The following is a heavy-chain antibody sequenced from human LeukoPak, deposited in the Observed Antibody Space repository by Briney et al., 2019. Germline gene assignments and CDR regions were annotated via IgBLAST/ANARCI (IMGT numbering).Heavy chain of an antibody. CDR3: AAAIRGQNWFDP. CDR2: IQYSGTT. CDR1: GASISSSC. Sequence: SETLSLTCTDSGASISSSCWNWIRQPPGKGPEWIGYIQYSGTTDYNPSLRSRITMSVDPSKNQFSLKLSSVTAADTAVYYCAAAIRGQNWFDPWGQGILVTVSS. D-gene: IGHD3-10*01. J-gene: IGHJ5*02. V-gene: IGHV4-59*01.